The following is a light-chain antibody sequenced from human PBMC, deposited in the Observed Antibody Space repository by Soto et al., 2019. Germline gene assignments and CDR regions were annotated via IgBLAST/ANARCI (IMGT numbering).Light chain of an antibody. J-gene: IGLJ3*02. CDR3: QSYDSSLSGWV. CDR2: GNS. Sequence: QSVLTQPPSVSGAPGQRVTISCTGSSSNIVAGYDVHWYQQLPGTAPKLLIYGNSNRPSGVPDRFSGSKSGTSASLAITGLQAEDEAEYYCQSYDSSLSGWVFGGGTKLT. CDR1: SSNIVAGYD. V-gene: IGLV1-40*01.